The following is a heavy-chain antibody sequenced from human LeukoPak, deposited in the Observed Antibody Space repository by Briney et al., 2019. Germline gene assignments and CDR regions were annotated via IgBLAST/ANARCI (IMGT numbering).Heavy chain of an antibody. D-gene: IGHD6-13*01. Sequence: PGGSLGLSCAASGFTFSSYGMHWVRQAPGKGLEWVAVISYDGSNKYYADSVKGRFTISRDNSKNTLYLQMNSLRAEDTAVYYCAKDTAAGTGYLDYWGQGTLVTVSS. CDR1: GFTFSSYG. CDR3: AKDTAAGTGYLDY. J-gene: IGHJ4*02. V-gene: IGHV3-30*18. CDR2: ISYDGSNK.